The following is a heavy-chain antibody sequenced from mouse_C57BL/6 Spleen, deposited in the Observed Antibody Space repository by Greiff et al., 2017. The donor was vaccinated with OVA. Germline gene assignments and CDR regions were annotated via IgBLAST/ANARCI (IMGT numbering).Heavy chain of an antibody. D-gene: IGHD4-1*01. Sequence: DVHLVESEGGLVQPGSSMKLSCTASGFTFSDYYMAWVRQVPEKGLEWVANINYDGSSTYYLDSLKSRFIISRDNAKNILYLQMSSLKSEDTATYYCARGNWDVGYFDVWGTGTTVTVSS. J-gene: IGHJ1*03. CDR3: ARGNWDVGYFDV. CDR1: GFTFSDYY. CDR2: INYDGSST. V-gene: IGHV5-16*01.